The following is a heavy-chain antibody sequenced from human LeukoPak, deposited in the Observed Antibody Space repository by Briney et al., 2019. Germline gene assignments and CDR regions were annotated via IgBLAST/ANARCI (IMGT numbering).Heavy chain of an antibody. CDR1: GFTFCGSG. D-gene: IGHD4/OR15-4a*01. CDR2: IRSKANNYGT. J-gene: IGHJ4*02. V-gene: IGHV3-73*01. Sequence: GGSLRLSCAASGFTFCGSGMHWVRQASGKGLEWVGRIRSKANNYGTAYAASVKGRFTISRDDSKNTAYLQMNSLKTEDTAVYYCSRQPPDYGGSDHWGQGTLVTVSS. CDR3: SRQPPDYGGSDH.